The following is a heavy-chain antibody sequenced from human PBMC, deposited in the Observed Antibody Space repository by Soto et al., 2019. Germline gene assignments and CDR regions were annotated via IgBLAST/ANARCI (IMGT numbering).Heavy chain of an antibody. J-gene: IGHJ6*02. Sequence: EVQLLESGGGLVQPGGSLRLSCAASGFTFSSSAMRWVRQGPGRGLEWVSTISGSGGTTYYADSVKGRLTISRDNSKNTLYLQMNSLRAEDTAVYYCAKLQPTMTTCYYYMDVWGQGTTVTGSS. CDR2: ISGSGGTT. CDR1: GFTFSSSA. CDR3: AKLQPTMTTCYYYMDV. D-gene: IGHD3-22*01. V-gene: IGHV3-23*01.